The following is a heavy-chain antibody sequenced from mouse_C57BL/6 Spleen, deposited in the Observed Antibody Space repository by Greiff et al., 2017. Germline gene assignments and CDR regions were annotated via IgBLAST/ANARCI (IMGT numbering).Heavy chain of an antibody. D-gene: IGHD2-3*01. V-gene: IGHV1-59*01. CDR3: ARRYDGYYVYAMDY. CDR1: GYTFTSYW. Sequence: QVQLQQPGAELVRPGTSVKLSCKASGYTFTSYWMHWVKQRPGQGLAWIGVIDPSDSYTNYNQKFKGKATLTVDTSSSTAYMQLSSLTSEDSAVYYCARRYDGYYVYAMDYWGQGTSVTVSS. J-gene: IGHJ4*01. CDR2: IDPSDSYT.